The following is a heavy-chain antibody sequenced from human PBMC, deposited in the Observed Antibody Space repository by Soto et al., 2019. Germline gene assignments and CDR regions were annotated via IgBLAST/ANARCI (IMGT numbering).Heavy chain of an antibody. D-gene: IGHD2-2*01. CDR1: GFIFSSSA. CDR3: AKFGGPEQCSSTSCPMDF. Sequence: GGSLRLSCAVSGFIFSSSAMSWVRQAPGKGLEWVSGMIINGGTTYYADSVRGRFTISRDNSKNTLYLQMNSLRAEDTAVYYCAKFGGPEQCSSTSCPMDFWGQGTLVTVSS. CDR2: MIINGGTT. J-gene: IGHJ4*02. V-gene: IGHV3-23*01.